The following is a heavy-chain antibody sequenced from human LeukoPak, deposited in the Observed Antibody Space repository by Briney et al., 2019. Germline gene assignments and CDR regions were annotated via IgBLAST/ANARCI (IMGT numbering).Heavy chain of an antibody. CDR2: INLNSGGT. J-gene: IGHJ4*02. V-gene: IGHV1-2*02. CDR3: ARDGYSGYDSIQLWFCLDY. Sequence: ASVKVSCKASGYTFTGYYMHWVRQAPGQGLEWMGWINLNSGGTNYAQKFQGRVTMTRDTSISTAYMELSRLRSDDTAVYYCARDGYSGYDSIQLWFCLDYWGQGTLVTVSS. CDR1: GYTFTGYY. D-gene: IGHD5-12*01.